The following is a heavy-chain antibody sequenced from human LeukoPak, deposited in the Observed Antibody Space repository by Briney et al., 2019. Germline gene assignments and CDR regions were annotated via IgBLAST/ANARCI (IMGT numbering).Heavy chain of an antibody. CDR2: ISYDGSNK. D-gene: IGHD2-2*01. J-gene: IGHJ4*02. CDR3: AKGPLRGTAAAIDY. CDR1: GFTFSSYA. V-gene: IGHV3-30*04. Sequence: PGRSLRLSCAASGFTFSSYAMHGVRQAPGKGLEWVAVISYDGSNKYYADSVKGRFTISRDISTDTLWLQMDSLRTEDTAVYYCAKGPLRGTAAAIDYWGQGTLVTVSS.